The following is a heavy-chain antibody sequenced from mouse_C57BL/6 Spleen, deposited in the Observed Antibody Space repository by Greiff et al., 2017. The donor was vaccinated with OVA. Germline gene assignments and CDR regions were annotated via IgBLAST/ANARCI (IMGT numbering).Heavy chain of an antibody. V-gene: IGHV14-2*01. CDR2: IDPEDGGT. CDR3: ARGYDYDEDWYFDG. D-gene: IGHD2-4*01. J-gene: IGHJ1*03. CDR1: GFTIKAYY. Sequence: EVQLQQSGAELVKPGASVKLSCTASGFTIKAYYMTWVKQRPEQGLEWIGRIDPEDGGTKYAPKFQGKATLTADTSSNTAYLQLSSLTSEDTAADYCARGYDYDEDWYFDGWGTGTTLTVSS.